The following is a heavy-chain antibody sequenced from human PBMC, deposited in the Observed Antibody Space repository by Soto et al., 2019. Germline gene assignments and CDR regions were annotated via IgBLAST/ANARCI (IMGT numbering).Heavy chain of an antibody. V-gene: IGHV1-69*13. J-gene: IGHJ4*02. D-gene: IGHD3-3*01. Sequence: ASVKVSCNASGGTFSSYAIRCVRQAPGQGLEWMGGIIPIFGTANYAQKFQGRVTITADESTSTAYMELSSLRSEDTAVYYCASAHGYYDFWSGYYPTDYWGQGILVTVSS. CDR2: IIPIFGTA. CDR1: GGTFSSYA. CDR3: ASAHGYYDFWSGYYPTDY.